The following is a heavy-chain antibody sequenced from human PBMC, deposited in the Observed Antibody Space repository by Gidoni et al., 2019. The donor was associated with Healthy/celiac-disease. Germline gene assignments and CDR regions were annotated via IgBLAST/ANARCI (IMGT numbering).Heavy chain of an antibody. J-gene: IGHJ4*02. CDR3: ARFPLEWEPKLTPYY. Sequence: QVQLPESSPGLVNPSETPSLTCTVPGVPISSYYWGWIRQPPGKGLEWIGYIYYSGSTTYTPALKSRVTIAVDTSKDQFSLKLSSVTAADTAVYYCARFPLEWEPKLTPYYWGQGTLVTVSS. D-gene: IGHD3-3*01. V-gene: IGHV4-59*08. CDR1: GVPISSYY. CDR2: IYYSGST.